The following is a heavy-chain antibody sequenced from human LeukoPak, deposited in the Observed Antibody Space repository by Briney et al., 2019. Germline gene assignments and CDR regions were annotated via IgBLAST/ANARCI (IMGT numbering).Heavy chain of an antibody. V-gene: IGHV1-18*01. CDR1: GYTFTSYG. Sequence: ASVNVSCKASGYTFTSYGISCLRQAPGQGLEWMGWVNTYNGNANYAQKLQGRVTITKATSTSTAYMELRSLTSDDTAVYYCARDWNYYDSSAFRPHFDYWGQGTLVTVSS. J-gene: IGHJ4*02. CDR2: VNTYNGNA. CDR3: ARDWNYYDSSAFRPHFDY. D-gene: IGHD3-22*01.